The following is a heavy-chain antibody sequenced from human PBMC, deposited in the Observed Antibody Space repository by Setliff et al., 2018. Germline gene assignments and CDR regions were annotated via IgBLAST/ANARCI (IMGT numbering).Heavy chain of an antibody. D-gene: IGHD1-26*01. CDR2: IRNRLYGGTT. CDR1: GFTFGDYA. V-gene: IGHV3-49*04. J-gene: IGHJ4*02. Sequence: PGGSLRLSCTTSGFTFGDYAMSWVRQAPGKGLEWVGFIRNRLYGGTTKYAASVAGRFVISRDDSKSIAFLQMNSLKTDDTAMYYCARGFQMGKNYFDFWGRGTLVTVPQ. CDR3: ARGFQMGKNYFDF.